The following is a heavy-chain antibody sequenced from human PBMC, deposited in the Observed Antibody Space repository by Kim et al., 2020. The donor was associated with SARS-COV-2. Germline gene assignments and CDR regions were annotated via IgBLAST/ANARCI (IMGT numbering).Heavy chain of an antibody. CDR1: GFTFSSYG. Sequence: GGSLRLSCAASGFTFSSYGMHWVRQAPGKGLEWVAVISYDGSNKYYADSVKGRFTISRDNSENTLYLQMNSLRAEDTAVYYCAKDGGVLVTFDSYYYGMDVWGQGTTVTVSS. CDR3: AKDGGVLVTFDSYYYGMDV. V-gene: IGHV3-30*18. J-gene: IGHJ6*02. CDR2: ISYDGSNK. D-gene: IGHD3-16*01.